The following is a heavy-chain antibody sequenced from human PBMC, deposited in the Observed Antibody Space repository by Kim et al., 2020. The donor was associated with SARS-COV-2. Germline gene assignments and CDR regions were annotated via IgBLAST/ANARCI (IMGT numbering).Heavy chain of an antibody. J-gene: IGHJ4*02. CDR3: ARAGLYDSSGYYPLDY. Sequence: KFQGRVTITADESTSTAYMELSSLRSEDTAVYYCARAGLYDSSGYYPLDYWGQGTLVTVSS. D-gene: IGHD3-22*01. V-gene: IGHV1-69*01.